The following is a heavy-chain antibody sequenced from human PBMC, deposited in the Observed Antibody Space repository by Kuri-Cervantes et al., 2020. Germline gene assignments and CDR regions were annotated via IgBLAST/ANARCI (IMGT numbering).Heavy chain of an antibody. CDR3: ARDSPEYSSGWYADYFDY. D-gene: IGHD6-19*01. CDR2: IYSGGST. V-gene: IGHV3-53*05. J-gene: IGHJ4*02. Sequence: GESLKISCAASGFTVSSNYMSWVRQAPGKGLEWVSVIYSGGSTYYADSVKGRFTISRDNSKNTLYLQMNSLRAEDTAVYYCARDSPEYSSGWYADYFDYWGQGTLVTVSS. CDR1: GFTVSSNY.